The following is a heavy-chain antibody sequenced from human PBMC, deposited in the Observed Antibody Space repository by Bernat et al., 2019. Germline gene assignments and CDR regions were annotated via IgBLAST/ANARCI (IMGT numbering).Heavy chain of an antibody. CDR3: AREQSIAAYIDY. D-gene: IGHD6-6*01. CDR2: IWYDGSNK. J-gene: IGHJ4*02. V-gene: IGHV3-33*01. Sequence: QVQLVESGGGVVQPGRSLRLPCAASGFTFSSYGMHWVRQAPGKGLEWVAVIWYDGSNKYYAASVKGRFTISRDNSKNTLYLQMNSLRAEDTAVYYCAREQSIAAYIDYWGQGTLVTVSS. CDR1: GFTFSSYG.